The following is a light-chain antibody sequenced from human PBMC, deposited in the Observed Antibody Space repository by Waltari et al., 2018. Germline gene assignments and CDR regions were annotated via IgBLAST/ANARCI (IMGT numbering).Light chain of an antibody. J-gene: IGLJ2*01. Sequence: QSVLTQPPSASGTPGQRVTIACSGSSSNIGRNTVNWYQQLPGTAPKLPIYTTNQRPLGVPGRFSGSKSGTSASLAISGLQSEDEADYYCAAWDDSLKRVVFGGGTKLTVL. CDR3: AAWDDSLKRVV. CDR1: SSNIGRNT. CDR2: TTN. V-gene: IGLV1-44*01.